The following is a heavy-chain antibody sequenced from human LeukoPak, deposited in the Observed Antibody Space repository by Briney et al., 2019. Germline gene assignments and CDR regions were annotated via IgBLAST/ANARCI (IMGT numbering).Heavy chain of an antibody. CDR3: ARDRYDFWSGYYGPLYYFDY. CDR1: GCSISSYY. Sequence: SDTLSLTCSVSGCSISSYYWSWIRQPPGKALEWIGYIYYTGSNNYNPSLKSRVTISVDTSKNQFSLKLSSVTAADTAVYYCARDRYDFWSGYYGPLYYFDYWGQGTLVTVSS. V-gene: IGHV4-59*12. D-gene: IGHD3-3*01. J-gene: IGHJ4*02. CDR2: IYYTGSN.